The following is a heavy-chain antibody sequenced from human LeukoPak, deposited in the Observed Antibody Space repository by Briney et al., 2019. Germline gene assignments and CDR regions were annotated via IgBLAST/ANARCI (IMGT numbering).Heavy chain of an antibody. Sequence: PSETLSLTCTVSGGSISSYYWSWIRQPPGKGLEWIGYIYYSGSTNYNPSLKSRVTISVDTSKNQFSLKLSSVTAADTAVYYCARLLGYCSGGSCFWFDPWGQGTLVTVSS. V-gene: IGHV4-59*01. CDR3: ARLLGYCSGGSCFWFDP. D-gene: IGHD2-15*01. CDR2: IYYSGST. CDR1: GGSISSYY. J-gene: IGHJ5*02.